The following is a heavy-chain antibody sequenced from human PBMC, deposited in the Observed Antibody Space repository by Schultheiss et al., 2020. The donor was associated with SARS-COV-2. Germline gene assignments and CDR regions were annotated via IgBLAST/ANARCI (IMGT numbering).Heavy chain of an antibody. V-gene: IGHV3-74*01. J-gene: IGHJ3*02. CDR3: ATVPAANDAFNI. D-gene: IGHD2-2*01. CDR2: ISPYGNAT. Sequence: GESLKISCAASGFTFSSYWMYWVRQAPGKGLIWLSRISPYGNATTYADSVKGRFTISRDNAKNTLFLQMNSLRADDSAVYYCATVPAANDAFNIWGQGTMVTVSS. CDR1: GFTFSSYW.